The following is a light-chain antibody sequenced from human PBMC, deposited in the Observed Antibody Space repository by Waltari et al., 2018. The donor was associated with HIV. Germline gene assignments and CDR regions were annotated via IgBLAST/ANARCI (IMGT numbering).Light chain of an antibody. Sequence: QSVLPQPPSASGTPGQRVILPCSSSPDIRSKRITWYQQLPGMAPNPPIHSSYRRPSGVPERFSGSKSGASASLAISGLQPEDEADYYCGTWSDGQGVFGGGTKLTVL. CDR3: GTWSDGQGV. CDR1: SPDIRSKR. CDR2: SSY. J-gene: IGLJ3*02. V-gene: IGLV1-44*01.